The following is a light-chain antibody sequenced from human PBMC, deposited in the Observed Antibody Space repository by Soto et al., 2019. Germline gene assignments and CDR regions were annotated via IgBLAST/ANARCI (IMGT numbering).Light chain of an antibody. J-gene: IGLJ1*01. CDR3: SSYKSSSTLPYV. CDR1: SRDVGGYNL. V-gene: IGLV2-14*01. CDR2: DVN. Sequence: QSALTQPASVSGYPGQSITISCTGTSRDVGGYNLVAWYQQYPDKAPKLMIFDVNTRPSGVSNRFSGSKSGNTASLTISGLQAEDEADYYCSSYKSSSTLPYVFGTGTKLTVL.